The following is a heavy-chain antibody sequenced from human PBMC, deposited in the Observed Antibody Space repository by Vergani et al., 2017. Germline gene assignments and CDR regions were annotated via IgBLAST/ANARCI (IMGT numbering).Heavy chain of an antibody. D-gene: IGHD1-7*01. CDR1: GFTFSSYG. CDR2: IWYDGSNK. V-gene: IGHV3-33*01. CDR3: ARDAQTALELRDYYYYYMDV. J-gene: IGHJ6*03. Sequence: QVQLVESGGGVVQPGRSLRLSCAASGFTFSSYGMHWVRQAPGKGLEWVAVIWYDGSNKYYADSVKGRFTISRDNSKNTLYLQMNSLRAEDTAVYYCARDAQTALELRDYYYYYMDVRGKGTTVTVSS.